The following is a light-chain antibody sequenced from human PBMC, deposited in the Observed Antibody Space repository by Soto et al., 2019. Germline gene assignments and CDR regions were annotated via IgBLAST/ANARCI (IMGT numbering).Light chain of an antibody. CDR2: EVS. Sequence: ALTQPASVSGSPGQSITISCTGTSSDVGSYNLVSWYQQHPGKAPKLMIYEVSKRPSGVSNRFSGSKSGNTASLTISGLQAEDEADYYCCSYAGSNDVFGTGTKVTVL. CDR3: CSYAGSNDV. V-gene: IGLV2-23*02. J-gene: IGLJ1*01. CDR1: SSDVGSYNL.